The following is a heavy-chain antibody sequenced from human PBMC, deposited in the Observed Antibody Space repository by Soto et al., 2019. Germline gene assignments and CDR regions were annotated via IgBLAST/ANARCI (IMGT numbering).Heavy chain of an antibody. CDR3: ARLTPHYDFWSGYYPSFDY. Sequence: ESLKLSCKGSGYSFTSYWISLVRQMPGKGLEWMGRIDPSDSYTNYSPSFQGHVTISADKSISTAYLQWSSLKASDTAMYYCARLTPHYDFWSGYYPSFDYWGQGTLVTVSS. V-gene: IGHV5-10-1*01. J-gene: IGHJ4*02. CDR2: IDPSDSYT. CDR1: GYSFTSYW. D-gene: IGHD3-3*01.